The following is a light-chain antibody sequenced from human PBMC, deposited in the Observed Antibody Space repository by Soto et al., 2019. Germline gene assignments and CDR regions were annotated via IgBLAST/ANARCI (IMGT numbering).Light chain of an antibody. J-gene: IGLJ2*01. V-gene: IGLV2-8*01. CDR1: SSDVGGYNY. CDR2: EVS. Sequence: QSVLTQPPSASGSPGQSVTISCTGTSSDVGGYNYVSWYQQHPGKAPKIMIYEVSKLPSGVPDRFSGSKSGNTAFLTVSGLQAEDDADYYCSSYAGSNNFVVFGGGTKLTVL. CDR3: SSYAGSNNFVV.